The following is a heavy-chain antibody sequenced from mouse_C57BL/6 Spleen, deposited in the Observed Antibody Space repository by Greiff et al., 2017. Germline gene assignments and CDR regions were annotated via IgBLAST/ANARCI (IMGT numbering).Heavy chain of an antibody. CDR2: IDPSDSYT. CDR1: GYTFTSYW. CDR3: ATVVATGMDY. V-gene: IGHV1-69*01. D-gene: IGHD1-1*01. Sequence: VQLQQPGAELVMPGASVKLSCKASGYTFTSYWMHWVKQRPGQGLEWIGEIDPSDSYTNYNQKFKGKSTLTVDKSSSTAYMQLSRLTSEDSAVYYCATVVATGMDYWGQGTSVTVSS. J-gene: IGHJ4*01.